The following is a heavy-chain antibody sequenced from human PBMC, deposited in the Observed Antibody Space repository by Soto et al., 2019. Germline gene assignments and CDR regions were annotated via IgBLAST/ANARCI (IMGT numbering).Heavy chain of an antibody. CDR1: GYTFSTYG. CDR3: ARMGDVPYYYFGMDV. V-gene: IGHV1-18*01. D-gene: IGHD3-16*01. J-gene: IGHJ6*02. CDR2: INGYNGNT. Sequence: QVQLVQSGAEVKKPGASVKVSCKASGYTFSTYGISWVRQAPGQGLEWMGWINGYNGNTNYAPKLQGRITMITDTSTTTAYMELRSLRSDETAVYYCARMGDVPYYYFGMDVWGQGTTVTVSS.